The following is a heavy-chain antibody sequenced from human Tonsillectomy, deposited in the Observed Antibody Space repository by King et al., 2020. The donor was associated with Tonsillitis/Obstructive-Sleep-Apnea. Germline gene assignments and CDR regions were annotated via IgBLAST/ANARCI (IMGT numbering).Heavy chain of an antibody. CDR3: ANRNYYGSGSYFYSFDY. Sequence: QLVQSGGDLVQPGGSLRLSCAASGLTFSNYTMSWVRQAPGKGLEWVSAISVNGGSTYYADSVKGRFTISRDNSKKTLYLQMNSLRAEDTAVYYCANRNYYGSGSYFYSFDYWGPGTLVTVSS. CDR1: GLTFSNYT. CDR2: ISVNGGST. D-gene: IGHD3-10*01. J-gene: IGHJ4*02. V-gene: IGHV3-23*04.